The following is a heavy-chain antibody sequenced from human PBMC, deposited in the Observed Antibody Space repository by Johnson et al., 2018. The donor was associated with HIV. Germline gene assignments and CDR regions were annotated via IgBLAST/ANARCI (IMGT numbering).Heavy chain of an antibody. CDR1: GFAFSSYG. Sequence: QVQLVESGGGVVQPGGSLRLSCAASGFAFSSYGMHWVRQAPGKGLEWVAFIRYDGSNKYYADSVKGRFTISRDNSKNTLYLQMNSLRAEDTAVYYCAKESMGALDIWGQGTMVTVSS. CDR3: AKESMGALDI. CDR2: IRYDGSNK. V-gene: IGHV3-30*02. J-gene: IGHJ3*02. D-gene: IGHD2-8*01.